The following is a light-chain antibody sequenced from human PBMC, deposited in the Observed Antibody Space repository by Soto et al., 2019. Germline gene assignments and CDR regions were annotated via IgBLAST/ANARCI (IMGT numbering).Light chain of an antibody. CDR3: QQSYSIPLT. V-gene: IGKV4-1*01. CDR1: QSVLYSSSNKNY. J-gene: IGKJ4*01. CDR2: WAS. Sequence: DIVMTQSPDSLAVSLGERATINCKSSQSVLYSSSNKNYLAWYQQKPGQPPKLLIHWASTRESGVPDRFSGSGSETDFTLTISSLQAEDVAVYHCQQSYSIPLTFGGGTKVEIK.